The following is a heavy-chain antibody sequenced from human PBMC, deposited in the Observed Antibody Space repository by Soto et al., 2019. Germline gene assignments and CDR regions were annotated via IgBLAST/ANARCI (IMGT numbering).Heavy chain of an antibody. CDR3: ARDRIAVAGNPEYFQH. CDR2: ISSSSSYI. J-gene: IGHJ1*01. Sequence: GGSHRHSSTASGLNFISYSMNWVRQATGKGLEWVSSISSSSSYIYYADSVKGRFTISRDNAKNSLYLQMNSLRAEDTAVYYCARDRIAVAGNPEYFQHWGQGTLVTVPQ. CDR1: GLNFISYS. V-gene: IGHV3-21*01. D-gene: IGHD6-19*01.